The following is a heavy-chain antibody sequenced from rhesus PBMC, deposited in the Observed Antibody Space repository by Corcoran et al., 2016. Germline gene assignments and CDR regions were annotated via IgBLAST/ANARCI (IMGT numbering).Heavy chain of an antibody. CDR1: GFTFSSYW. D-gene: IGHD3-34*01. Sequence: EVQLVESGGGLAKPGGSLRLSCAASGFTFSSYWMTWVRQAPGKGREWESAINSWGGSPNNADAVEGRYTIARENSKNTLSLQMNSLRAEDTAVYYCAKGGQRPYFDDWGQGVLVTVSS. CDR2: INSWGGSP. J-gene: IGHJ4*01. CDR3: AKGGQRPYFDD. V-gene: IGHV3S25*01.